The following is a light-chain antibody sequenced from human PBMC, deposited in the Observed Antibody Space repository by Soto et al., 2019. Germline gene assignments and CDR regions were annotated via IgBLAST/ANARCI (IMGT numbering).Light chain of an antibody. CDR1: QGISRS. V-gene: IGKV1D-12*01. J-gene: IGKJ5*01. CDR2: SAS. CDR3: QQADTFPIT. Sequence: DIQMTQSPSSVSASVGARVTITCQASQGISRSFAWYQQKPGKAPKLLIYSASSLQSGVPSRFSGSGFGTDFTLTISSLQPEDFATYYCQQADTFPITFGQGTRLEIK.